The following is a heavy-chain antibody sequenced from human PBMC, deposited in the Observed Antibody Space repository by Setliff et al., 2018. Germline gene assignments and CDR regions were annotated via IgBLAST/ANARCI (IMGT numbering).Heavy chain of an antibody. CDR3: ARRSRDGYNYIGGLWSAFDI. V-gene: IGHV4-34*01. J-gene: IGHJ3*02. D-gene: IGHD5-12*01. CDR1: GGTFSYYY. Sequence: ASETLSLTCAASGGTFSYYYWTWIRQPPGKGLEWVGEINHTGTTKYNPSLQSRVTISVDTSKNQFSLKLSSVTAADTAVYYCARRSRDGYNYIGGLWSAFDIWGQGTMVTVSS. CDR2: INHTGTT.